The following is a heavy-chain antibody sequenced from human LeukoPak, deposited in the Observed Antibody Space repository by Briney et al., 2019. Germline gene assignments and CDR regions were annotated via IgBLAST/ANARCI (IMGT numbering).Heavy chain of an antibody. Sequence: PGGSLRLSCAASGFTFSSYWMHWVRQAPGKGLVWVSRINSDGSSTSCADSVKGRFTISRDNAKNTLYLQMNSLRAEDTAVYYCARDVPLRYYYGMDVWGQRTTVTVSS. D-gene: IGHD2-2*01. CDR3: ARDVPLRYYYGMDV. CDR2: INSDGSST. J-gene: IGHJ6*02. CDR1: GFTFSSYW. V-gene: IGHV3-74*01.